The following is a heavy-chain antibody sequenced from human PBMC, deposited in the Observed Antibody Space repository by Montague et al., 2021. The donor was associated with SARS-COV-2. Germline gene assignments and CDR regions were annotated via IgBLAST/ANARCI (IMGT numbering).Heavy chain of an antibody. Sequence: SETLSLTCAVYGGSFSGYYWSWIRQPPGKGLEWIGEITHSGSTNYNPSLKSRVTISLDTSTNQFSLKLSSVTAADTAVYYCGRGRYSSSWYGTKYYFDYWGQGTLVTVSS. D-gene: IGHD6-13*01. CDR1: GGSFSGYY. CDR2: ITHSGST. V-gene: IGHV4-34*01. CDR3: GRGRYSSSWYGTKYYFDY. J-gene: IGHJ4*02.